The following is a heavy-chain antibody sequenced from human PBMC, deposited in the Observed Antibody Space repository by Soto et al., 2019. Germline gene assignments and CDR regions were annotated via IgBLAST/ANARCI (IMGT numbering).Heavy chain of an antibody. J-gene: IGHJ4*02. CDR2: IYHSGST. CDR3: ATHLGRTTMESG. V-gene: IGHV4-4*02. CDR1: GGSISGRNW. Sequence: QVQLQESGPGLVKPSGTLSLICTVSGGSISGRNWWSWVRQSPEKGLEWIGEIYHSGSTNYNPSLRSRXXTXVXMSKKKLYLKMHYVTAANTAVYYCATHLGRTTMESGWGQGTLVTVSS. D-gene: IGHD1-7*01.